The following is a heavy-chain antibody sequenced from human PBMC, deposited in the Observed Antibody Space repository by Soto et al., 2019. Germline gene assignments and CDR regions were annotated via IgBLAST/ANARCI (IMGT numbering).Heavy chain of an antibody. J-gene: IGHJ3*02. CDR2: IIPIFGTA. D-gene: IGHD6-13*01. CDR1: GGTFSSYA. V-gene: IGHV1-69*01. Sequence: QVQLVQSGAEVKKPVSSVKVSCKASGGTFSSYAISWVRQAPGQGLEWMGGIIPIFGTANYAQKFQGRVTITADESTSTAYLELSSLRSEDTAVYYCARNPPNSSSWYGAFDIWGQGTMVTVSS. CDR3: ARNPPNSSSWYGAFDI.